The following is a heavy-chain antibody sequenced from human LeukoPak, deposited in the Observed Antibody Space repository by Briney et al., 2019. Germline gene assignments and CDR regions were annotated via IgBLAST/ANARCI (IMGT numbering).Heavy chain of an antibody. CDR2: ISSSGSTI. Sequence: PGGSLRLSCAASGFTFSSYSMNWVRQAPGKGLEWVSYISSSGSTIYYADSVKGRFTISRDNAKNSLYLQMNSLRAEDTAVYYCAKPPPYSSSWYPEANYWGQGTLVTVSS. D-gene: IGHD6-13*01. V-gene: IGHV3-48*01. CDR3: AKPPPYSSSWYPEANY. CDR1: GFTFSSYS. J-gene: IGHJ4*02.